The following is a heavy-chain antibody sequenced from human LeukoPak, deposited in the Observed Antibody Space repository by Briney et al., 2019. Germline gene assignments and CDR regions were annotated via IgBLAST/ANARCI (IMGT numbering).Heavy chain of an antibody. Sequence: NASETLSLTCAVSGGSFSGHYWSWIRQSPGKGLEWIGEITERGSTNYNPSLKSRVTISRDTSKNHFSLKVSSVTAADTAVYYCARGPIMEDGTFHSPNAWGQGTLVTVSS. J-gene: IGHJ5*02. CDR1: GGSFSGHY. D-gene: IGHD1-1*01. CDR3: ARGPIMEDGTFHSPNA. V-gene: IGHV4-34*01. CDR2: ITERGST.